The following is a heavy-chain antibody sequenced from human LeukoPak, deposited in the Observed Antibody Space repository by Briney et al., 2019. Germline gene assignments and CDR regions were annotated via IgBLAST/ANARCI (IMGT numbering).Heavy chain of an antibody. D-gene: IGHD4-17*01. CDR2: FDPEDGET. V-gene: IGHV1-24*01. Sequence: ASVKVSCKVSGYTLTELSMHWVRQAPGKGLEWMGGFDPEDGETIYAQKPQGRVTMTEDTSTDTAYMELSSLRSEDTAVYYCATVPYGDYVPLFDYWGQGTLVTVSS. CDR1: GYTLTELS. CDR3: ATVPYGDYVPLFDY. J-gene: IGHJ4*02.